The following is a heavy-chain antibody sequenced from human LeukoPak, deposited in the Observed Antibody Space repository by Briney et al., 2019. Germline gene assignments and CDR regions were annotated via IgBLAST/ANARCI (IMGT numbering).Heavy chain of an antibody. Sequence: SETLSLTCTVSGGSISSYYWSWIRQPPGKGLEWIGSIYYLGNTDYNPSLKSRVTISVDTSKNQFSLRLSSVTAADTAVYYCARDRFDDSSGYYYHYYYYMDVWGKGTTVTVSS. V-gene: IGHV4-59*12. CDR1: GGSISSYY. D-gene: IGHD3-22*01. J-gene: IGHJ6*03. CDR2: IYYLGNT. CDR3: ARDRFDDSSGYYYHYYYYMDV.